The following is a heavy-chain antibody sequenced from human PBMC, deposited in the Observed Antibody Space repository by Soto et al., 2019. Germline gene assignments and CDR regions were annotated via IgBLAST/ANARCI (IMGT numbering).Heavy chain of an antibody. V-gene: IGHV4-4*07. CDR1: GGSINTFY. J-gene: IGHJ4*02. Sequence: SETLSLTCTVSGGSINTFYWSWVRQPAGKGLEWIGRIFSSGSTSFNPSLESRVAMSVDTSKNHFSLNLSSVTAADMAVYYCAREPSYPAQNFEHGIQLWYFEFWGQGALVTVSS. CDR3: AREPSYPAQNFEHGIQLWYFEF. CDR2: IFSSGST. D-gene: IGHD5-18*01.